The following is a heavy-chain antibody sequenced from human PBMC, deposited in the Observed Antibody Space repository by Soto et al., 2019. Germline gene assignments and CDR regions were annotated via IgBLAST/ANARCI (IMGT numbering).Heavy chain of an antibody. V-gene: IGHV5-10-1*01. CDR1: GYRFTSYW. D-gene: IGHD3-3*02. Sequence: GESLKISCKGSGYRFTSYWISWVRQMPGKGLEWMGRIDPSNSYTHYSPSFHGHVTISADDSISTAYLQWSNLRASDTAIYYCAFLDTSLDFDFWGQGTLVTVSS. J-gene: IGHJ4*02. CDR3: AFLDTSLDFDF. CDR2: IDPSNSYT.